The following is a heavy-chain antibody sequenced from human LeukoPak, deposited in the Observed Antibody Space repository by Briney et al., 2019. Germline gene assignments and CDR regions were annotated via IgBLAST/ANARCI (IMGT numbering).Heavy chain of an antibody. CDR1: GFTVSSNY. CDR3: ARDSSGWTELDY. D-gene: IGHD6-25*01. CDR2: IYSGGST. Sequence: GGSLRLSCAASGFTVSSNYMSWVRQAPGKGLEWVSVIYSGGSTYYADSVKGRFTISRDNSKNTLYLQMNSLRAEDTAVYYCARDSSGWTELDYWGQGTLVTVSS. J-gene: IGHJ4*02. V-gene: IGHV3-53*05.